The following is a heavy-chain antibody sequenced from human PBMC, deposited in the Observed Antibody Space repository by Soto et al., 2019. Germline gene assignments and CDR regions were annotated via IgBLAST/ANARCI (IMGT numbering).Heavy chain of an antibody. Sequence: QVQLVQSGAEVKKPGASVKVSCKASGYTFTRYGISWVRQAPGQELEWMGWISAYNVNTKYAQKLQGRVTMTTDTSAITAYMELRSLRSDDTAVYYCARDAVDSSGSYHYYYYGMDVWGQGTTVTVSS. CDR1: GYTFTRYG. J-gene: IGHJ6*02. CDR3: ARDAVDSSGSYHYYYYGMDV. D-gene: IGHD3-22*01. CDR2: ISAYNVNT. V-gene: IGHV1-18*01.